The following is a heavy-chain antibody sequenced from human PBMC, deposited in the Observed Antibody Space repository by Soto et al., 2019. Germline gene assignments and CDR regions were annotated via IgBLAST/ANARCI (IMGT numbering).Heavy chain of an antibody. Sequence: VGSLRLSCAASGFTFSSYWMSWVRQAPGKGLEWVANIKQDGSEKYYVDSVKGRFTISRDNAKNSLYLQMNSLRAEDTAVYYCARDLSRLRYFDWLSTDYWGQGTLVTVSS. D-gene: IGHD3-9*01. CDR1: GFTFSSYW. V-gene: IGHV3-7*01. CDR2: IKQDGSEK. CDR3: ARDLSRLRYFDWLSTDY. J-gene: IGHJ4*02.